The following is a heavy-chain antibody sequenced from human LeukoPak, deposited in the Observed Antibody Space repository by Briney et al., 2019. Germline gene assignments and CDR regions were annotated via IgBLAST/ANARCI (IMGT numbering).Heavy chain of an antibody. CDR1: GFTFSSYS. CDR3: AREKLGQANGGFDY. V-gene: IGHV3-21*01. CDR2: ISSSSSYI. D-gene: IGHD3-10*01. Sequence: GGSLRLSCAASGFTFSSYSMNWVRQAPGKGLEWVSSISSSSSYIYYADSVKGRFTISRDNAKNSLYLQMNSLRAEDTAVYYCAREKLGQANGGFDYWGQGTLVTVSS. J-gene: IGHJ4*02.